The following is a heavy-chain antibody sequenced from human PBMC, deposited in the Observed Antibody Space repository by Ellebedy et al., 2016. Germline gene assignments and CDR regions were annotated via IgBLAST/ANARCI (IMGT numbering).Heavy chain of an antibody. V-gene: IGHV4-31*03. CDR1: GGSISSGGYY. D-gene: IGHD2-21*02. Sequence: SETLSLTCTVSGGSISSGGYYWSWIRQHPGKGLEWIGYIYYSGSTYYNPSLKSRVTISVDTSKNQFSLKLSSVTAADTAVYYCARRENCGGDCYTQWGQGTLVTVSS. J-gene: IGHJ4*02. CDR3: ARRENCGGDCYTQ. CDR2: IYYSGST.